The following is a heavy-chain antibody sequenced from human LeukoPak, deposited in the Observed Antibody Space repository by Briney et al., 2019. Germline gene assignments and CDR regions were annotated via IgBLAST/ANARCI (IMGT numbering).Heavy chain of an antibody. D-gene: IGHD6-19*01. CDR1: GFTFSSYW. Sequence: GGSLRLSCAASGFTFSSYWMSWVRQAPGKGLEWVANIKQDGSEKYYVDSVKGRFTISRDNAKNPLYLQMNSLRAEDTAVYYCASEMGIAVAGNFDYWGQGTLVTVSS. V-gene: IGHV3-7*01. CDR3: ASEMGIAVAGNFDY. CDR2: IKQDGSEK. J-gene: IGHJ4*02.